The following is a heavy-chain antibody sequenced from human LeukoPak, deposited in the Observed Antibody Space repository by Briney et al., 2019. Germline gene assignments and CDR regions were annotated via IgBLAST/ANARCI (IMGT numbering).Heavy chain of an antibody. J-gene: IGHJ4*02. D-gene: IGHD2-15*01. CDR1: GYTFTSYG. V-gene: IGHV1-18*01. CDR3: ARHDLGGSSPFDY. Sequence: ASVKVSCKASGYTFTSYGISWVRQAPGQGLEWMGWISAYNGNTNYAQKLQGRVTMTTDTSTSTVYMDLSSLRSEDTAVYYCARHDLGGSSPFDYWGQGTLVKVS. CDR2: ISAYNGNT.